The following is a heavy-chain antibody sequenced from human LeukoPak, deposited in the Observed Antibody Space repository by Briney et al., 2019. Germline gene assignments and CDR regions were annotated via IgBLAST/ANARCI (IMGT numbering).Heavy chain of an antibody. V-gene: IGHV3-23*01. CDR2: ISGSGGST. Sequence: GGSLRLSCAASGFTFSSYAMSWVRQAPGKGLEWVSAISGSGGSTYYADSVKGRFTISRDNSKNTLYLQMNSLRAEDTAVYYCARASLLGYRSSTSCYQFDYWGQGTLVTVSS. J-gene: IGHJ4*02. CDR1: GFTFSSYA. CDR3: ARASLLGYRSSTSCYQFDY. D-gene: IGHD2-2*01.